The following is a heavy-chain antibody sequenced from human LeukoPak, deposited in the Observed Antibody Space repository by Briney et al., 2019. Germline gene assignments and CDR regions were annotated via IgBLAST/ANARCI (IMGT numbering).Heavy chain of an antibody. V-gene: IGHV1-24*01. CDR1: GYTLTELS. J-gene: IGHJ4*02. CDR3: ARDRYYDILTGYFVPVGY. D-gene: IGHD3-9*01. CDR2: FDPEDGET. Sequence: ASVKVSCKVSGYTLTELSMHWVRQAPGKGLEWMGGFDPEDGETIYAQKFQGRVTMTTDTSTSTAYMELRSLRSDDTAVYYCARDRYYDILTGYFVPVGYWGQGTLVTVSS.